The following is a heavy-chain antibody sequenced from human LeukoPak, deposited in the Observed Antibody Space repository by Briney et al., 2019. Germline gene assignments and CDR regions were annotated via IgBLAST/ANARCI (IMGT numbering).Heavy chain of an antibody. Sequence: SETLSLTCTVSGYSISSGFYWGWIRQPPGKWLEWIGNIYHSGSTYYNPSLKSRVTISVDTSKNQFSLKLISVTAADTAVYYCASTYSLYDAFDIWGQGTMVTVSS. CDR2: IYHSGST. J-gene: IGHJ3*02. V-gene: IGHV4-38-2*02. CDR1: GYSISSGFY. D-gene: IGHD1-26*01. CDR3: ASTYSLYDAFDI.